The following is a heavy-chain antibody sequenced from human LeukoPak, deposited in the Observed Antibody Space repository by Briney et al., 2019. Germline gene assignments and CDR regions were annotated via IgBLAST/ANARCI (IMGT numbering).Heavy chain of an antibody. J-gene: IGHJ4*02. Sequence: SETLSLTCAVYGGSFSGYYWSWTRQPPGKGLEWIGEINHSGSTNYNPSLKSRVTISVDTSKDQFSLKLSSVTAADTAVYYCARGGLRYFDWLSVWGQGTLVTVSS. D-gene: IGHD3-9*01. CDR3: ARGGLRYFDWLSV. CDR2: INHSGST. CDR1: GGSFSGYY. V-gene: IGHV4-34*01.